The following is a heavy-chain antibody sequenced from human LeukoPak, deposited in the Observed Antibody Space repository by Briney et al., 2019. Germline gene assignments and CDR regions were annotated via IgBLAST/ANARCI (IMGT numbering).Heavy chain of an antibody. V-gene: IGHV3-33*01. D-gene: IGHD1-14*01. CDR3: ARDRYGIRRDYFDY. CDR2: IWYDGTNK. Sequence: TGGSLRLSCAASGFSFSDYGMHWVRQAPGKGLEWVALIWYDGTNKYYVDSVKGRFTISRDNSKNTLYLQMNSLRAGDTAVYYCARDRYGIRRDYFDYWGQGILVTVSS. CDR1: GFSFSDYG. J-gene: IGHJ4*02.